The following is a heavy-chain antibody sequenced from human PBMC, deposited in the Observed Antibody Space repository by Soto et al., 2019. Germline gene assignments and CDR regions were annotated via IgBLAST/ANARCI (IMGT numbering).Heavy chain of an antibody. CDR2: IRSKANSYAT. D-gene: IGHD2-15*01. CDR1: GFTFSGSA. J-gene: IGHJ6*02. CDR3: TSPSLYCSGGSCYYGMDV. Sequence: GGSLRLSCAASGFTFSGSAMHWVRQASGKGLEWVGRIRSKANSYATAYAASVKGRFTISRDDSKNTAYLQMNSLKTEDTAVYYCTSPSLYCSGGSCYYGMDVWGQGTTVTVSS. V-gene: IGHV3-73*01.